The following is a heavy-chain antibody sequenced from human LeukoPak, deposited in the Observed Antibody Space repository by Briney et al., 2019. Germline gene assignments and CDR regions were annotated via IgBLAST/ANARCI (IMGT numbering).Heavy chain of an antibody. V-gene: IGHV1-2*02. CDR1: GYTFTGYY. CDR3: ARGGGPYDFWSGYYPMGHYYYYYGMDV. J-gene: IGHJ6*02. CDR2: INPNSGGT. D-gene: IGHD3-3*01. Sequence: ASVKVSCKASGYTFTGYYMHRVRQAPRQGLEWMGWINPNSGGTNYAQKFQGRVTMTRDTSISTAYMELSRLRSDDTAVYYCARGGGPYDFWSGYYPMGHYYYYYGMDVWGQGTTVTVSS.